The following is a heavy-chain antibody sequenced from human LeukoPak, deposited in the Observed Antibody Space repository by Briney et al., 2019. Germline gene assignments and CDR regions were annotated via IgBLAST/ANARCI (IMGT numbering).Heavy chain of an antibody. CDR1: GGSITSYH. D-gene: IGHD2/OR15-2a*01. CDR3: ARLGTTFDAFDL. Sequence: PSETLSLTCTVSGGSITSYHWGCIRQPPGKGLGLMGCIHYSGGTNYNPSLRSRLTISIDSSKNQFSLTLNSATAADTAVYYCARLGTTFDAFDLWGQGTMITVSS. CDR2: IHYSGGT. J-gene: IGHJ3*01. V-gene: IGHV4-59*13.